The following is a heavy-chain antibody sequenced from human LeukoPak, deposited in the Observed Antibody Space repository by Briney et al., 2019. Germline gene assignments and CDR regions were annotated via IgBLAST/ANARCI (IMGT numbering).Heavy chain of an antibody. CDR3: ARADLGSYGMDV. Sequence: SVKVSCKASGGTFSSYSISWVRQAPGQGLEWMGGIIPIFDTADYAQKFQGRVTITADESTSTAYMELSSLRSEDTAVYYCARADLGSYGMDVWGQGTTVTVSS. CDR2: IIPIFDTA. D-gene: IGHD3-10*01. CDR1: GGTFSSYS. V-gene: IGHV1-69*13. J-gene: IGHJ6*02.